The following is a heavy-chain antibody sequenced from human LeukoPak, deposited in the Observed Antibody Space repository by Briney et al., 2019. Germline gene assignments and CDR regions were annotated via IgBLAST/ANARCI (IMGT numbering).Heavy chain of an antibody. CDR3: ARGDCSSTICYSPMDV. D-gene: IGHD2-2*01. J-gene: IGHJ6*03. Sequence: SETLSLTCAVSGGSISSGGYSWSWIRQPPGEGLEWIGYIYYSGSTYYNPPLKSRVTISIDTSKNQFSLKLNSVTAADTAVYYCARGDCSSTICYSPMDVWGKGTTVTVSS. V-gene: IGHV4-30-4*07. CDR1: GGSISSGGYS. CDR2: IYYSGST.